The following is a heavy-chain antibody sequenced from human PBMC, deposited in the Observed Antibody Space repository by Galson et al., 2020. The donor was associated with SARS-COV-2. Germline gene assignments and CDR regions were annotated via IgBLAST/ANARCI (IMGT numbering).Heavy chain of an antibody. Sequence: GGSLRLSCAASGFTFSIYDMHWVRQASGKGLEWVSGIGAAGDTYYPGSVKGRFTISRDIGKKSLYLQMNSLSPGDTAVYYCAKPGDSSLTVFDSWGQGTLVTVSS. V-gene: IGHV3-13*04. CDR1: GFTFSIYD. D-gene: IGHD6-6*01. CDR2: IGAAGDT. J-gene: IGHJ4*02. CDR3: AKPGDSSLTVFDS.